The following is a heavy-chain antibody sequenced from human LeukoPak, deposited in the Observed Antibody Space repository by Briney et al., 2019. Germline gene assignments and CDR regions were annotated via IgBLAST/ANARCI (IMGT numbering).Heavy chain of an antibody. CDR1: GGSISSYY. V-gene: IGHV4-4*07. CDR3: ARESNSGGSYYYYMDV. Sequence: PSETLSLTCTVSGGSISSYYWSWIRQPAGKGLEWIGRVYTSGSTNYNPSLKSRVTMSVDTSKNQFFLKLSSVTAADTAVYYCARESNSGGSYYYYMDVWGKGTTVTVSS. D-gene: IGHD2-15*01. CDR2: VYTSGST. J-gene: IGHJ6*03.